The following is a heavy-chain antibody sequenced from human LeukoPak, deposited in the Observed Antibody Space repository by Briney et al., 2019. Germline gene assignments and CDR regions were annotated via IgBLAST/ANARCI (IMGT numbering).Heavy chain of an antibody. V-gene: IGHV3-66*01. CDR3: AASYYYDSSGYYYMFPFHF. CDR2: IYGVGSI. CDR1: GFTVSDNY. Sequence: GGSLRLSCAASGFTVSDNYMIWVRQTPGKGLEWVSIIYGVGSIYYADSVTGRFTISRDTSNNTLYLQMNSLRAEDTAVYYCAASYYYDSSGYYYMFPFHFWGQDTLVAVSS. D-gene: IGHD3-22*01. J-gene: IGHJ1*01.